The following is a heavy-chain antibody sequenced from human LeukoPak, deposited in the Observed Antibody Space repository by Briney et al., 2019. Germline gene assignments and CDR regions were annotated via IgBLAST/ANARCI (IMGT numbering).Heavy chain of an antibody. CDR1: GDSISNHY. J-gene: IGHJ4*02. CDR2: IFYSGNT. D-gene: IGHD1-26*01. V-gene: IGHV4-59*11. Sequence: SETLSLTCTVSGDSISNHYWSWIRQPPGKELVWIGYIFYSGNTHYNPSLKSRVTMSVDTSKNQFSLRLSSVTPADTAVYYCARDRGEGIVGTFDYWGQGTLVTVSS. CDR3: ARDRGEGIVGTFDY.